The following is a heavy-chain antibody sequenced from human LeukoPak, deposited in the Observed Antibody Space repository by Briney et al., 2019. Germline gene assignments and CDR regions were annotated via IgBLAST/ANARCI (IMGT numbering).Heavy chain of an antibody. CDR1: GFIFSSYR. J-gene: IGHJ4*02. CDR3: AKGHYDFWSGHFDF. Sequence: LTLPCAASGFIFSSYRMYWLPHAPGKALEGLGVISSDGSNKYYADSVKGRYTISRDNSKNTLDLQMNSLRTEDTAVYYCAKGHYDFWSGHFDFWGQGTLVTVSS. V-gene: IGHV3-30*18. D-gene: IGHD3-3*01. CDR2: ISSDGSNK.